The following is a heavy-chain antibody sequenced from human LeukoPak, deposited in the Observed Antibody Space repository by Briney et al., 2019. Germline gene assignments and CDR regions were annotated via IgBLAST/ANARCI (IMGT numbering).Heavy chain of an antibody. J-gene: IGHJ6*02. D-gene: IGHD5-12*01. CDR2: ISSSSIYI. V-gene: IGHV3-21*01. CDR3: ARERIVATTQHYYYFGMDV. Sequence: GGCLRLSCAASGFTFSSYSMNWVRQAPGKGLEWVSSISSSSIYIYYADSVKGRFTISRDNAKNSLYLQMNSLRAEDTAVYYCARERIVATTQHYYYFGMDVWGQGTTVTVSS. CDR1: GFTFSSYS.